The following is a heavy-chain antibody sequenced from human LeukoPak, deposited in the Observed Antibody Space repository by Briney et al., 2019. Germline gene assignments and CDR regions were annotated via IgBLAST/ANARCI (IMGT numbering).Heavy chain of an antibody. V-gene: IGHV3-66*01. CDR2: IYSGGST. Sequence: GGSLRLSCAASGFTFSSNYMSWVRQAPGKGLEWGSVIYSGGSTYYADSVKGRFTISRDNSKNTLYLQMNSLRAEDTAVYYCARERSEGLWFGESKYYFDYWGQGTLVTVSS. D-gene: IGHD3-10*01. J-gene: IGHJ4*02. CDR3: ARERSEGLWFGESKYYFDY. CDR1: GFTFSSNY.